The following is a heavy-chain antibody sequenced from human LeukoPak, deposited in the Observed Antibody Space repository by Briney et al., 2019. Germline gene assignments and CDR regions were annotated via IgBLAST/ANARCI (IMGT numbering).Heavy chain of an antibody. CDR2: IYYSGST. CDR3: ARYCSGGSCLDP. Sequence: PSETLSLTCTVSGGSISSYYWSWIRQPPGKGLEWIGYIYYSGSTNYNPSLKSRVTISVDTSKNQFSLKLSSVTVADTAVYYCARYCSGGSCLDPWGQGTLVTVSS. D-gene: IGHD2-15*01. J-gene: IGHJ5*02. V-gene: IGHV4-59*01. CDR1: GGSISSYY.